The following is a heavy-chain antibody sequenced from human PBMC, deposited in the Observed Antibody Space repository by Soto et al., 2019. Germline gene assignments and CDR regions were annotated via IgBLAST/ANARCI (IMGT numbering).Heavy chain of an antibody. D-gene: IGHD4-17*01. CDR3: ARDIDYDIDY. CDR2: IYPKEDRA. CDR1: GYIFKNYG. V-gene: IGHV1-18*01. Sequence: VPMGQSEAEVQKPGASVKVSFKTSGYIFKNYGISWVRQAPGQGLEWLGWIYPKEDRANIAQNFQGRVTLTTDTPTSTAYIELRSLRFDDSAVYFCARDIDYDIDYWGQGTLVTVSS. J-gene: IGHJ4*02.